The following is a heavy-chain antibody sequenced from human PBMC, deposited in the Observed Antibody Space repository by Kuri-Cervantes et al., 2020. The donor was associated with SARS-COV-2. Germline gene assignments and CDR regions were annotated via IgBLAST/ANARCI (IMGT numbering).Heavy chain of an antibody. CDR3: TTQQWLVDPPLWF. J-gene: IGHJ4*02. D-gene: IGHD6-19*01. Sequence: GGSLRLSCAASGFTFSSYAMHWVRQAPGKGLEWVAVISYDGSNKYYADSVKGRFTISRDNSKNTLYLQMNSLRAEDTAVYYCTTQQWLVDPPLWFWGQGTLVTVSS. V-gene: IGHV3-30-3*01. CDR2: ISYDGSNK. CDR1: GFTFSSYA.